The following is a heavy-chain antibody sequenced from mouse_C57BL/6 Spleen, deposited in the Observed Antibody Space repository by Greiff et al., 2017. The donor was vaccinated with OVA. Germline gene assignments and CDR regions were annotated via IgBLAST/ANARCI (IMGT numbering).Heavy chain of an antibody. CDR1: GFTFSDFY. Sequence: EVQGVESGGGLVQSGRSLRLSCATSGFTFSDFYMEWVRQAPGKGLEWIAASRNKANDYTTEYSASVKGRFIVSRDTSQSILYLQMNALRAEDTAIYYCARDDGWYFDVWGTGTTVTVSS. CDR2: SRNKANDYTT. V-gene: IGHV7-1*01. CDR3: ARDDGWYFDV. J-gene: IGHJ1*03.